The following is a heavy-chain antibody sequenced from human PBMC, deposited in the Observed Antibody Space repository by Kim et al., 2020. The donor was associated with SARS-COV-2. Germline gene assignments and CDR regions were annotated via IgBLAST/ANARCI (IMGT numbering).Heavy chain of an antibody. J-gene: IGHJ4*02. D-gene: IGHD3-10*01. V-gene: IGHV3-23*01. CDR1: GFTFSSYA. CDR2: ISGSGGST. CDR3: AKVNRRVLLWFGGHYFDY. Sequence: GGSLRLSCAASGFTFSSYAMSWVRQAPGKGLEWVSAISGSGGSTYYADSVKGRFTISRDNSKNTLYLQMNSLRAEDTAVYYCAKVNRRVLLWFGGHYFDYWGQGTLVNVSS.